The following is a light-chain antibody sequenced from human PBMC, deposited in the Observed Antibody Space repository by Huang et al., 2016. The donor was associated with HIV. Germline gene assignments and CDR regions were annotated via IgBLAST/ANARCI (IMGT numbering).Light chain of an antibody. CDR2: GAS. CDR1: QRVNNN. V-gene: IGKV3-15*01. Sequence: VMTQSPATLSVSPGERATLSCRASQRVNNNLAWFQQNPGQAPRLLIYGASTSATGIPARFSGSGSGTEFTLTISSLQSEDLAVYYCQQYNNWPITFGPGTKVDVK. J-gene: IGKJ3*01. CDR3: QQYNNWPIT.